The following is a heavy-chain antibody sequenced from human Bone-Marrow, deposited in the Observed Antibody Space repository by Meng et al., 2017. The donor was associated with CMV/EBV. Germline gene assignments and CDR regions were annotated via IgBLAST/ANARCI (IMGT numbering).Heavy chain of an antibody. CDR3: LPAVASY. CDR1: GFRFDDYG. V-gene: IGHV3-30*02. D-gene: IGHD2-2*01. J-gene: IGHJ4*02. CDR2: IRYDGSNK. Sequence: GESLKISCAASGFRFDDYGMHWVRQTPGKGLEWVAFIRYDGSNKYYADSVKGRFTISRDNSKNTLYLQMNSLRAEDTAVYYCLPAVASYWGQGTLVTVSS.